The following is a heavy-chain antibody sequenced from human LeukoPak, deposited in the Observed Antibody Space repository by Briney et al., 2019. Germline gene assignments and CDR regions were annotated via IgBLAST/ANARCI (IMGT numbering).Heavy chain of an antibody. Sequence: PGGSLRRSCAASGFTFSSYGMHWVRQAPGKGLEWVAVIWYDGSNKYYADSVKGRFTISRDNSKNTLYLQMNSLRAEDTAVYYCARESLPRLVIYAFDIWGQGTMVTVSS. D-gene: IGHD3-9*01. J-gene: IGHJ3*02. CDR1: GFTFSSYG. CDR2: IWYDGSNK. CDR3: ARESLPRLVIYAFDI. V-gene: IGHV3-33*01.